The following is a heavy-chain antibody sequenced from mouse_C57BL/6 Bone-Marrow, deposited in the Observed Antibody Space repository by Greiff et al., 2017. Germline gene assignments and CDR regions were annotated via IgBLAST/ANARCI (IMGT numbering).Heavy chain of an antibody. CDR2: IDPEDGET. J-gene: IGHJ1*03. V-gene: IGHV14-2*01. CDR1: GFNIKDYY. Sequence: EVKLMESGAELVKPGASVKLSCTASGFNIKDYYMHWVKQRPEQGLEWIGRIDPEDGETKYAPKFQGKATITADTSSNTAYLQLSSLTSEDTAVYYCALITTVVALYWYFDVWGTGTTVTVSS. D-gene: IGHD1-1*01. CDR3: ALITTVVALYWYFDV.